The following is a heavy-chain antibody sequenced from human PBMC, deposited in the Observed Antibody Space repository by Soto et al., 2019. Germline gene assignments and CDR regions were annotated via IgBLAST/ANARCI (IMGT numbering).Heavy chain of an antibody. D-gene: IGHD1-26*01. J-gene: IGHJ6*01. CDR3: ERENSGTYAHGLDV. V-gene: IGHV4-59*01. Sequence: TLSLGRTVHRGCLDSYDCCWVGQRPGKGLEWIGYIYYSGSTNYNPSLKSRVSMSVDTSKNQFSLKVSSVTAADSAVYFCERENSGTYAHGLDV. CDR1: RGCLDSYD. CDR2: IYYSGST.